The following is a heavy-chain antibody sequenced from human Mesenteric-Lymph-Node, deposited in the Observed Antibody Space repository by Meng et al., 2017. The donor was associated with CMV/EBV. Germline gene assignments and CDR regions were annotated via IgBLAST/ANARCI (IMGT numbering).Heavy chain of an antibody. CDR1: GFSFSTYA. CDR2: ISGSGGST. V-gene: IGHV3-23*01. CDR3: AKEFLVTGYDAFDI. Sequence: GESLKISCAASGFSFSTYAMHWVRQAPGKGLEWVSAISGSGGSTYYADSVKGRFTISRDNSKNTLYLQMNSLRAEDTAVYYCAKEFLVTGYDAFDIWGQGTMVTVSS. D-gene: IGHD2-15*01. J-gene: IGHJ3*02.